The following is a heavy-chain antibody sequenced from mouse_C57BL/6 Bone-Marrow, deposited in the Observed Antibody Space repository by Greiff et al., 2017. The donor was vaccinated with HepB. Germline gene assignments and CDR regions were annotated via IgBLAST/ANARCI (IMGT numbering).Heavy chain of an antibody. J-gene: IGHJ4*01. Sequence: EVQLQHSGPELVKPGASVKMSCKASGYTFTDYNMHWVKQSHGKSLEWIGYINPNNGGTSYNQKFKGKATLTVNKSSSTAYMELRSLTSEDSAVYYCARRDSSGYVGYYAMDYWGQGTSVTVSS. CDR3: ARRDSSGYVGYYAMDY. D-gene: IGHD3-2*02. CDR2: INPNNGGT. V-gene: IGHV1-22*01. CDR1: GYTFTDYN.